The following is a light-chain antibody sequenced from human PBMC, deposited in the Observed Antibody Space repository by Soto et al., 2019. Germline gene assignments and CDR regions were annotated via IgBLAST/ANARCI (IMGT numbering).Light chain of an antibody. J-gene: IGLJ2*01. CDR3: CSYAGTTTV. Sequence: QSVLTQPASMSGSPGQSITISCTRASSDSGTYNFFAWYQQHPGEAPKLIIYEATQRPSGVSNRFSGSKSGNTASLTISGLQADDEADYYCCSYAGTTTVFGGGTKVTVL. CDR1: SSDSGTYNF. CDR2: EAT. V-gene: IGLV2-23*01.